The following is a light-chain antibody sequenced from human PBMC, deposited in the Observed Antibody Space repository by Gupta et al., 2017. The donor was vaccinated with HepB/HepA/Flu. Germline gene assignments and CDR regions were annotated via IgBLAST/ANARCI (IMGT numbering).Light chain of an antibody. Sequence: QSVLTQPPSASGTPGRTVTITCSGSGSNIGGNFVTWSQQVPGTAPKLLIYSNYQRPSGVPDRFSGSKSVTSASLRITGLQSEDEADYYCATWDDRINGWVFGGGTNLTVL. CDR1: GSNIGGNF. V-gene: IGLV1-44*01. J-gene: IGLJ3*02. CDR2: SNY. CDR3: ATWDDRINGWV.